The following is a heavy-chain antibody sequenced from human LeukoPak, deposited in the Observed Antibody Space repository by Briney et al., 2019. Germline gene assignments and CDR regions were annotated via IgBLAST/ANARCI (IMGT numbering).Heavy chain of an antibody. Sequence: SETLSLTCTVSGGSISSYYWSWIRQPPGKGLEWIGYIYYSGSTNYNPSLKSRVTISVDTSKNQFSLKLSSVTAADTAVYYCARHSGAYDFWSGYPHPTNWFDPWGQGTLVTVSS. J-gene: IGHJ5*02. V-gene: IGHV4-59*08. CDR1: GGSISSYY. CDR2: IYYSGST. D-gene: IGHD3-3*01. CDR3: ARHSGAYDFWSGYPHPTNWFDP.